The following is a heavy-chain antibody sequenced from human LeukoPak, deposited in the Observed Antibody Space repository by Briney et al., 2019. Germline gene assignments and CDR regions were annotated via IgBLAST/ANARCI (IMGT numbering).Heavy chain of an antibody. J-gene: IGHJ4*02. D-gene: IGHD3-10*01. V-gene: IGHV3-21*01. CDR3: ASTMVRGVIILYYFDY. CDR2: ISSSSSYI. Sequence: PGGSLRLSCAASGFTFSSYSMNWVRQAPGKGLEWVSSISSSSSYIYYADSVKGRFTISRDNAKNSLYLQMNSLRAEDTAVYYCASTMVRGVIILYYFDYWGQGTLVTVSS. CDR1: GFTFSSYS.